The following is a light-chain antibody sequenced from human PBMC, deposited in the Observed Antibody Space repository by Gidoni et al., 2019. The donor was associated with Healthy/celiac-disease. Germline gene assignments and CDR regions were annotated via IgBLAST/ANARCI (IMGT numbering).Light chain of an antibody. CDR3: QAWDSSTAV. J-gene: IGLJ2*01. CDR1: KLGDKY. V-gene: IGLV3-1*01. CDR2: QDS. Sequence: YELTQPPSVAVSPGQTASITCSGEKLGDKYACWYQQKPGQSPVLVIYQDSKRPSGIPERFSGSNSGNTATLTISGTQAMDEADYYCQAWDSSTAVFGGGTKLTVL.